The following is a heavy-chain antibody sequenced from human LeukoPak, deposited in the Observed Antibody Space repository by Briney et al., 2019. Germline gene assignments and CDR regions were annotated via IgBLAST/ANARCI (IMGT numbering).Heavy chain of an antibody. Sequence: GGSLRLSCAASGFTFSSYAMSWVRQAPGKGLEWVSAISGSGGSTYYADSVKGRFTISRDNSKNTLYLQMNSLRAEDTAVYYCTTGGVLLWFGELFFDYWGQGTLVTVSS. V-gene: IGHV3-23*01. CDR2: ISGSGGST. CDR1: GFTFSSYA. J-gene: IGHJ4*02. D-gene: IGHD3-10*01. CDR3: TTGGVLLWFGELFFDY.